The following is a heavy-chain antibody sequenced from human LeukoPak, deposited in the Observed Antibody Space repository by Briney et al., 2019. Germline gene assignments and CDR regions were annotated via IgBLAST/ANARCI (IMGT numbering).Heavy chain of an antibody. D-gene: IGHD2-2*01. CDR1: GYTFTGYY. J-gene: IGHJ3*01. Sequence: ASVKVSCKASGYTFTGYYIHWVRPAPGQGLECMGWINPNSGVTYSTQKFQGRVTMTSDTSITTAYMELSGLTADDTAVYYCASDVLEPARYDAFDVWGQRTMVTVSS. CDR2: INPNSGVT. CDR3: ASDVLEPARYDAFDV. V-gene: IGHV1-2*02.